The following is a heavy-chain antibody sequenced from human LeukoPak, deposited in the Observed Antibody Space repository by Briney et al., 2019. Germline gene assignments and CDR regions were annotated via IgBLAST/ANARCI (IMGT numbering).Heavy chain of an antibody. Sequence: GGSLRLSCAASGFTFRSYFIRWVRQAPGKGLEWVAVISYDGSNKHYADSVKGRFTISRDNSKNTLSLQMNSLRAEDTAVYYCARVKYSNLDPPDYWGQGTLVTVSS. CDR3: ARVKYSNLDPPDY. CDR2: ISYDGSNK. J-gene: IGHJ4*02. D-gene: IGHD6-13*01. CDR1: GFTFRSYF. V-gene: IGHV3-30*04.